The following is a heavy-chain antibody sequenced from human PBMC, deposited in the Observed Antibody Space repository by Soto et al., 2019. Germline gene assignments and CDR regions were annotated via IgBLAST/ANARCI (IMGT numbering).Heavy chain of an antibody. V-gene: IGHV3-9*01. J-gene: IGHJ3*02. D-gene: IGHD6-6*01. CDR1: GFTFNGYA. CDR3: AKDMSAIRTTIAPRGAFDI. Sequence: EVQLVESGGGLIQPGRSLRLSCAASGFTFNGYAMHWVRQPPGKGLEWVSGISWNSGNIDYSDSVKGRFTISRDNVNNSLFLQMNSLRTEDTALYYCAKDMSAIRTTIAPRGAFDIWGQGTVVTVSS. CDR2: ISWNSGNI.